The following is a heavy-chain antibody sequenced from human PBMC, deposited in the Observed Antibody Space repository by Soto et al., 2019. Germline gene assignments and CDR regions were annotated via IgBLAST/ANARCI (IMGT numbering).Heavy chain of an antibody. V-gene: IGHV1-69*01. CDR2: IIPIFSTA. J-gene: IGHJ5*02. Sequence: QVQLVQSGAEVKKPGSSVKVSCKASGGTFSNYAINWVRQAPGQGLEWMGGIIPIFSTANFAQRFQGRVTITADESTSTAYRELSSLRSEDTAIYYCAREGISGYDTGNWFDPWGQGTLVTVSS. CDR1: GGTFSNYA. CDR3: AREGISGYDTGNWFDP. D-gene: IGHD5-12*01.